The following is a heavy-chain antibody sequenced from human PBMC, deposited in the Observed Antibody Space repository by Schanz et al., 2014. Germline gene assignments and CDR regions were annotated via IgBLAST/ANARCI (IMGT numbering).Heavy chain of an antibody. CDR3: ARSRSGFYFDF. D-gene: IGHD1-26*01. CDR2: ISASGGTT. J-gene: IGHJ4*01. V-gene: IGHV3-23*01. Sequence: EVQLLESGGGLVQPGGSLRLSCAASGFTFSSYAMSWVRQIPGKGLEWVSAISASGGTTYYADSVKGRFTISRDNSKNTLYLQMSSLRAEDTAGYYCARSRSGFYFDFWGHGTLITVSS. CDR1: GFTFSSYA.